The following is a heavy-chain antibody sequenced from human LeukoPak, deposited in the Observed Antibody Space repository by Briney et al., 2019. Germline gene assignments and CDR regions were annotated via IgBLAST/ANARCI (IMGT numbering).Heavy chain of an antibody. CDR2: INHSGST. V-gene: IGHV4-39*07. CDR1: GGSISSSSYY. CDR3: ARRFLEWFPLDY. Sequence: SETLSLTCTVSGGSISSSSYYWSWIRQPPGKGLEWIGEINHSGSTNYNPSLKSRVTISVDTSKNQFSLKLSSVTAADTAVYYCARRFLEWFPLDYWGQGTLVTVSS. D-gene: IGHD3-3*01. J-gene: IGHJ4*02.